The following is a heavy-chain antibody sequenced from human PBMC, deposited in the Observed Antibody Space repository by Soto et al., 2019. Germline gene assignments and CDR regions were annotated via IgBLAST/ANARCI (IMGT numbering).Heavy chain of an antibody. D-gene: IGHD3-9*01. CDR1: GYSFTSYW. CDR2: IYPGDSDT. V-gene: IGHV5-51*01. Sequence: GESLKISCKGSGYSFTSYWIGWVRQMPGKGLEWMGIIYPGDSDTSYSPSFQGQVTISAYKSIGTAYLQWSSRKASGTAMYYCARHSTYYDILTGYYKSYYYYYMDVWGKGTTVTVSS. CDR3: ARHSTYYDILTGYYKSYYYYYMDV. J-gene: IGHJ6*03.